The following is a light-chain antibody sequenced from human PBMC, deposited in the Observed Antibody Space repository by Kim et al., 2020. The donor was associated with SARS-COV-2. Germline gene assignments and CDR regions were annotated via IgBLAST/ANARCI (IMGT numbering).Light chain of an antibody. J-gene: IGLJ2*01. Sequence: SSELTQDPAVSVALGQTVRITCQGDSLRSYYASWYQQKPGQAPVLVIYGKNNRPSGIPDRFSGSSSGNTASLTITGAQAEDVADYYCNSRDSSGNHVLFG. CDR2: GKN. CDR1: SLRSYY. V-gene: IGLV3-19*01. CDR3: NSRDSSGNHVL.